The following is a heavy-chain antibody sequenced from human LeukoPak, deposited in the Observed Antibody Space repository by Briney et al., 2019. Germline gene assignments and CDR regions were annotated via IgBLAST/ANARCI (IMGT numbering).Heavy chain of an antibody. V-gene: IGHV4-39*07. CDR3: ARVVLRHTGSVYFDY. J-gene: IGHJ4*02. Sequence: PSETLSLTCTVSGGSISSSSYYWGWIRQPPGKGLEWIGSIYYSGSTNYNPSLKSRVTISVDTSKNQFSLKLSSVTAADTAVYYCARVVLRHTGSVYFDYWGQGTLVTVSS. D-gene: IGHD2-8*02. CDR2: IYYSGST. CDR1: GGSISSSSYY.